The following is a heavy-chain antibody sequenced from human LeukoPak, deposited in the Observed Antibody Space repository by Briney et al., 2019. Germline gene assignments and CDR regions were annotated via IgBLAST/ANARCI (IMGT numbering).Heavy chain of an antibody. J-gene: IGHJ4*02. CDR1: GFTFSSYS. V-gene: IGHV3-21*01. CDR3: ASLVEMATIGFDY. CDR2: ISSSSSYI. Sequence: GGSLRLSCAASGFTFSSYSMNWVRQAPGKGLEWVSSISSSSSYIYYADSVKGRFTISRDNAKNSLYLQMNSLRAEDTAVYYCASLVEMATIGFDYWGQGTLVTVSS. D-gene: IGHD5-24*01.